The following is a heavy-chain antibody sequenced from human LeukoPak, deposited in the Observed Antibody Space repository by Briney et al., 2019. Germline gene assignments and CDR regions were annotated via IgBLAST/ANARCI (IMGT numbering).Heavy chain of an antibody. CDR3: ARGDGYNFDY. CDR2: IIPILGIA. Sequence: SVKVSCKASGGTFSSYTISWVRQAPGQGLEWMGRIIPILGIANYAQKFQGRVTITTDESTSTAYMELSSLRSEDTAVYYCARGDGYNFDYWGQGTLVTVSS. D-gene: IGHD5-24*01. J-gene: IGHJ4*02. V-gene: IGHV1-69*16. CDR1: GGTFSSYT.